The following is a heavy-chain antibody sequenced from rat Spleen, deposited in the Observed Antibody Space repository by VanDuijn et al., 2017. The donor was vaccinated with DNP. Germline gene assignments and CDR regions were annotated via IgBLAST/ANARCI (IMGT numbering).Heavy chain of an antibody. V-gene: IGHV5S13*01. J-gene: IGHJ2*01. Sequence: EVQLVESGGGSVQPGRSLRLSCAASGFTFSNYGMAWVRQAPTKGLEWVASISTGDGDTYYRGSVKGRFTISRDNAKNTQYLQMDSLRSEDTATYYCATNWYFDYWGQGVMVTVSS. CDR3: ATNWYFDY. CDR2: ISTGDGDT. CDR1: GFTFSNYG. D-gene: IGHD5-1*01.